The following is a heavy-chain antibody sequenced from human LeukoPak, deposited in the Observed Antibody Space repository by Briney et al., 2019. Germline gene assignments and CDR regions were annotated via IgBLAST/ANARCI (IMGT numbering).Heavy chain of an antibody. CDR1: GFTLRSYW. CDR2: IDPAGSTT. Sequence: GGSLRLSCAPSGFTLRSYWMHWVRQAPGEGLVWVSRIDPAGSTTNYADSVKGRFTTSRDNAKNTLYLQMNSLRAEDTAAYYCAKSEGSSSDRRFDYWGQGTLVTVSS. V-gene: IGHV3-74*01. D-gene: IGHD6-19*01. J-gene: IGHJ4*02. CDR3: AKSEGSSSDRRFDY.